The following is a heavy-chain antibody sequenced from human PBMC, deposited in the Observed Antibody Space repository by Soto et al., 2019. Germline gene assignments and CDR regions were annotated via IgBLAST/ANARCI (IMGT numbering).Heavy chain of an antibody. CDR2: IWYDGSNK. CDR3: AREGYDFWSGYYFGYYGMDV. V-gene: IGHV3-33*01. D-gene: IGHD3-3*01. J-gene: IGHJ6*02. CDR1: GFPFRRYR. Sequence: SLMLSCAASGFPFRRYRMDWGRQAPSTELALVAVIWYDGSNKYYADSVKGRFTISRDNSKNTLYLQMNSLRAEDTAVYYCAREGYDFWSGYYFGYYGMDVWGQGTTVTVSS.